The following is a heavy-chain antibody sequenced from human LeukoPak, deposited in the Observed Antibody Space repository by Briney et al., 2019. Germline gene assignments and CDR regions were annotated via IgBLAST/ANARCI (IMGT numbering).Heavy chain of an antibody. CDR1: GGSLSSYC. V-gene: IGHV4-59*01. CDR2: IYYSGCT. Sequence: PETLSLTCTVSGGSLSSYCWSWLRQHPGTGLEWTGYIYYSGCTNYNPSLKSRVTISVDSSKNQFSLKLSSVSAADTAVYYCAIGNPRADHAFDIWGQGTMVTVSS. D-gene: IGHD1-14*01. J-gene: IGHJ3*02. CDR3: AIGNPRADHAFDI.